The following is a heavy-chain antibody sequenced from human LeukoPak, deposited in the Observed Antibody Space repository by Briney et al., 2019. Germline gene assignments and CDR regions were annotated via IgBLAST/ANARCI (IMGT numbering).Heavy chain of an antibody. CDR2: ISGSGAST. J-gene: IGHJ4*02. D-gene: IGHD1-26*01. Sequence: GGSLRLSCAPSGFTLSIYAMRWVRQAPQKGLEWVSAISGSGASTYYAHPVKGRFTIPRDSSKNTLSLQMNSLRLDATAVYYFPKGSEAHLVRGSYLDYWGRGTLVTVSS. CDR1: GFTLSIYA. V-gene: IGHV3-23*01. CDR3: PKGSEAHLVRGSYLDY.